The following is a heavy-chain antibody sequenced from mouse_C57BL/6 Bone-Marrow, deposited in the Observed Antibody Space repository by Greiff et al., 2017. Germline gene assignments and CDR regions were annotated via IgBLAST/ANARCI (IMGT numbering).Heavy chain of an antibody. CDR2: ISSGGSYT. D-gene: IGHD2-12*01. CDR1: GFTFSSYG. J-gene: IGHJ2*01. V-gene: IGHV5-6*01. CDR3: ARHELPDYFDY. Sequence: EVKLVESGGDLVKPGGSLKLSCAASGFTFSSYGMSWVRQTPDKRLEWVATISSGGSYTYYPDSVKGRFTISRDNAKNTLYLQMSSLKSEDTAMYYCARHELPDYFDYWGQGTTLTVSS.